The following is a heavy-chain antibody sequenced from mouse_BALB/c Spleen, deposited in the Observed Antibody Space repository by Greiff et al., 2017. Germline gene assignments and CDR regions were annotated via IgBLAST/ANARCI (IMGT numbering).Heavy chain of an antibody. Sequence: VQLKESGPGLVKPSQSLSLTCSVTGYSITSGYYWNWIRRFPGNKLEWMGYISYDGSNNYNPSLKNRISITRDTSKNQFFLKLNSVTTEDTATYYCASLWLRRGNYFDYWGQGTTLTVSS. CDR1: GYSITSGYY. J-gene: IGHJ2*01. CDR2: ISYDGSN. D-gene: IGHD2-2*01. V-gene: IGHV3-6*02. CDR3: ASLWLRRGNYFDY.